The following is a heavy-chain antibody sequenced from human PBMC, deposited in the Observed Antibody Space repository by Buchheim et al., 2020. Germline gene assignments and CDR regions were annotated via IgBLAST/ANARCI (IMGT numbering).Heavy chain of an antibody. CDR3: ARGNSSSPWTWFDP. CDR2: IYYSGST. D-gene: IGHD6-6*01. J-gene: IGHJ5*02. CDR1: GGSISSYY. V-gene: IGHV4-59*01. Sequence: QVQLQESGPGLVKPSETLSLTCTVSGGSISSYYWSWIRQPPGKGLEWIGYIYYSGSTNYNPSLKSRVTISVDTSKNQFSLKLSSVTAADTAVYYCARGNSSSPWTWFDPWGQGTL.